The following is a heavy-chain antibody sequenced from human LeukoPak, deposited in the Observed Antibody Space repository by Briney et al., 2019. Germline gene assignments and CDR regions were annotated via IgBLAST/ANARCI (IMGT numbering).Heavy chain of an antibody. CDR2: IYHSGST. D-gene: IGHD2-21*02. Sequence: SQTLSLTCTVSGDSITSGSYYWAWIRQHPGKGLEWIGYIYHSGSTYYNPSLKSRVTISVDRSKNQFSLKLSSVTAADTAVYYCARVVVVTAVDGWFDPWGQGTLVTVSS. V-gene: IGHV4-30-2*01. J-gene: IGHJ5*02. CDR1: GDSITSGSYY. CDR3: ARVVVVTAVDGWFDP.